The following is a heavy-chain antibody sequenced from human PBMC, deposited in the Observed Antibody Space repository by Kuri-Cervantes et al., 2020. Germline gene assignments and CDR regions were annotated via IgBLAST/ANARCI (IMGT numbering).Heavy chain of an antibody. CDR3: ARTPGGYSYSDY. D-gene: IGHD5-18*01. J-gene: IGHJ4*02. CDR2: IYHSGSA. CDR1: GGSIGSSNW. V-gene: IGHV4-4*02. Sequence: GSLRLSCAVSGGSIGSSNWWSWVRQPPGKGLEWIGEIYHSGSAYYNPSLKSRVTISLDKSKNQFSLKLSSVTAADTAVYYCARTPGGYSYSDYWGQGTLVTVSS.